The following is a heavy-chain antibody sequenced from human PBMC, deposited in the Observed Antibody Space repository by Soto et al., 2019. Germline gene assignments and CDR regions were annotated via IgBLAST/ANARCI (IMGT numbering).Heavy chain of an antibody. CDR2: IYNSVTF. D-gene: IGHD6-6*01. Sequence: SETLSLTCTVSGASVSSGSFYWSWIRQPPGKGLEWIGFIYNSVTFNYNSSLKSRVTISVDTSNHQFSLKLRSVTAADTAVHFCARVPLGYSSSHHFDFWGQGALVTVSS. CDR1: GASVSSGSFY. J-gene: IGHJ4*02. CDR3: ARVPLGYSSSHHFDF. V-gene: IGHV4-61*01.